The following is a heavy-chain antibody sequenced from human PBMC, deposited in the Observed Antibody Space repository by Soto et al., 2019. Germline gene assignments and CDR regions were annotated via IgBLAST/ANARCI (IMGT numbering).Heavy chain of an antibody. Sequence: EVQLVESGGGLIQPGGSLRLSCVVSGFTVSSSNYMSWVRQAPGKGLEWVSVIYPGDTTFYADSVKGRFTISRDNSKNPLYLQMNSLRAEDTAVYYCHGYGYWGQVTLVTVSS. CDR3: HGYGY. V-gene: IGHV3-53*01. CDR2: IYPGDTT. CDR1: GFTVSSSNY. J-gene: IGHJ4*02. D-gene: IGHD5-12*01.